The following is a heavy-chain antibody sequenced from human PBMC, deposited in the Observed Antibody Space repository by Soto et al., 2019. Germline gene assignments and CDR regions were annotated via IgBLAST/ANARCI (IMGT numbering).Heavy chain of an antibody. D-gene: IGHD2-15*01. Sequence: VASVKVACKASGYAFTSYDINWVRQATGQGLEWMGIINPSGGSTSYAQKFQGRVTMTRDTSTSTVYMELSSLRSEDTAVYYCARVYCSGGSCYSVDYWGQGTLVTVSS. CDR3: ARVYCSGGSCYSVDY. V-gene: IGHV1-46*03. CDR2: INPSGGST. CDR1: GYAFTSYD. J-gene: IGHJ4*02.